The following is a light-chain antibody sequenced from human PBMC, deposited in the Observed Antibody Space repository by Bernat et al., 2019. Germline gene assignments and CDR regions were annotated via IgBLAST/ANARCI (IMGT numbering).Light chain of an antibody. J-gene: IGLJ1*01. CDR1: SSDVGTYNF. CDR2: EDT. CDR3: SSFAGTRNP. Sequence: QSALTQPASVSGSPGQSITISCAGTSSDVGTYNFVSWLQQHPGKAPKLIIYEDTKRPSGVSDRFSGSNSGNTASPTISGLQAEDEADYYCSSFAGTRNPFGTGTKVTVL. V-gene: IGLV2-23*01.